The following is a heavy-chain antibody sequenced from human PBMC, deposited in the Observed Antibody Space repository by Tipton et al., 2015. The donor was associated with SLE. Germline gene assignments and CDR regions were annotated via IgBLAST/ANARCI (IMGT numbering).Heavy chain of an antibody. J-gene: IGHJ4*02. CDR2: IYYSGST. V-gene: IGHV4-59*11. CDR1: GGSISSHY. Sequence: TLSLTCTVSGGSISSHYWSWIRQPPGKGLEWIGYIYYSGSTHYNPSLKSRVTISVDTSKNQFSLKLSSVTAADTAVYYFARGSPLVPGLIDYWGQGTLVTVSS. D-gene: IGHD2-2*01. CDR3: ARGSPLVPGLIDY.